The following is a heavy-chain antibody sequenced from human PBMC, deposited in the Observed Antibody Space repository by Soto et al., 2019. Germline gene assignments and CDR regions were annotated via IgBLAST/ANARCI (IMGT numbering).Heavy chain of an antibody. CDR3: ARDPDSRGWFDY. CDR2: ISVNNGNT. CDR1: GYTFTSYG. J-gene: IGHJ4*02. Sequence: QVQLVQSGAEVKKPGASVKVSCKASGYTFTSYGISWVRQAPGQGLEWMGWISVNNGNTSYAQKLQGRVTRTTDTATSTAYMELRSLKSDDTAVYYCARDPDSRGWFDYWGQGTLVTVSS. D-gene: IGHD6-19*01. V-gene: IGHV1-18*04.